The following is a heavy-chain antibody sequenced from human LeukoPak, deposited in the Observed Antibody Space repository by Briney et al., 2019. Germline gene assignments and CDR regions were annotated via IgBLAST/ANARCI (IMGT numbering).Heavy chain of an antibody. D-gene: IGHD2/OR15-2a*01. Sequence: GGSLRLSCAASGFTFSNNAMSWVRQAPGKGLVWVSHINSDGSWTSYADSVKGRFTISKDNAKNTVYLQMDSLRAEDTAVYYCVSFYETYWGRGTLVTVSS. CDR1: GFTFSNNA. CDR3: VSFYETY. J-gene: IGHJ4*02. V-gene: IGHV3-74*01. CDR2: INSDGSWT.